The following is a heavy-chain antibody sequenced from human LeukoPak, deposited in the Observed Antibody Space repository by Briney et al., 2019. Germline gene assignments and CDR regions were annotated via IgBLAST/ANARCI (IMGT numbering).Heavy chain of an antibody. CDR1: GFTFTSSA. CDR2: IVVGSGNT. Sequence: SVKVSCKASGFTFTSSAVQWERQARGQRLEWIGWIVVGSGNTNYAQKFQERVTITRDMSTSTAYMELSSLRSEDTAVYYCAAGDIVATILGYWGQGTLVTVSS. D-gene: IGHD5-12*01. J-gene: IGHJ4*02. CDR3: AAGDIVATILGY. V-gene: IGHV1-58*01.